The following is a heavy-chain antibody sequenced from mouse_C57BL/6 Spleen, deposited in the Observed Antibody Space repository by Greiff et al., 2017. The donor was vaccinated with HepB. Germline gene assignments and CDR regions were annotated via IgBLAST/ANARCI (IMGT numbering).Heavy chain of an antibody. J-gene: IGHJ4*01. CDR3: ARSEIYYDYDYYAMDY. Sequence: VQLQQSGAELVRPGTSVKVSCKASGYAFTNYLIEWVKQRPGQGLEWIGVINPGSGGTNYNEKFKGKATLTADKSSSTAYMQLSSLTSEDSAVYYCARSEIYYDYDYYAMDYWGQGTSVTVSS. D-gene: IGHD2-4*01. CDR1: GYAFTNYL. V-gene: IGHV1-54*01. CDR2: INPGSGGT.